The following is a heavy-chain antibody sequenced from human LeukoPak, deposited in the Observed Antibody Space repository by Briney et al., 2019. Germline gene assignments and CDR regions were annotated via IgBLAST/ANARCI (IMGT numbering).Heavy chain of an antibody. CDR2: IYQSGST. CDR1: GGSISTNNW. CDR3: ARSLYSSGWYEGSELYY. D-gene: IGHD6-19*01. J-gene: IGHJ4*02. Sequence: KPSETLSLTCAVSGGSISTNNWWTWVRLPPGKALEWIGEIYQSGSTNDNPSLKSRVTISIDKSKNQFSLKVYSVTAADTAVYYCARSLYSSGWYEGSELYYWGQGTLVTVSS. V-gene: IGHV4-4*02.